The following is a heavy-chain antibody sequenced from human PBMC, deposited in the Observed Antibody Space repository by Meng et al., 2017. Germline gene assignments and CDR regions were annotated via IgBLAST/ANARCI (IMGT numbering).Heavy chain of an antibody. J-gene: IGHJ4*02. CDR2: IYHSGST. Sequence: QLQLQESGPGLVKPSETLSPPCTVSGGSISSNGYYWDWVRQPPGKGLEWIGAIYHSGSTSYNPSLQSRVTMFVDTSKNQFSLMLTSVTATDTAVYYCARRRGGSGRDCWGQGTLVTVSS. CDR1: GGSISSNGYY. CDR3: ARRRGGSGRDC. V-gene: IGHV4-39*01. D-gene: IGHD3-10*01.